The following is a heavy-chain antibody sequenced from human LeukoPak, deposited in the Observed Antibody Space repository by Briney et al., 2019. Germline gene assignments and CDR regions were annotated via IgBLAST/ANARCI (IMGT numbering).Heavy chain of an antibody. V-gene: IGHV3-23*01. Sequence: GGSLRLSCAASGFTFSNYAMSWVRQAPGKGLEWVSGISGVGGSTYYADSVKGRLTISRDNSKKTLYLQMDRLSAEDTAVYYCAKVGLRISLIVVVFTTADDWYFDLWGRGTLVTVSS. CDR2: ISGVGGST. D-gene: IGHD3-22*01. CDR1: GFTFSNYA. CDR3: AKVGLRISLIVVVFTTADDWYFDL. J-gene: IGHJ2*01.